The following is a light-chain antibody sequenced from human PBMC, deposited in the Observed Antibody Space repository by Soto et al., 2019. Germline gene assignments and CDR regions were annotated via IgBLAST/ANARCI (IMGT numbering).Light chain of an antibody. CDR1: SSDVGGYNY. Sequence: QSALTQPASVSGSPGQSITISCTGTSSDVGGYNYVSWYRHHPGRAPKLMIYDVSKRPSGVSNPFSGSESGNTASLTISGLEAEDAADYNCNSCTRGSTYVFGTGTKLTVL. CDR3: NSCTRGSTYV. J-gene: IGLJ1*01. V-gene: IGLV2-14*03. CDR2: DVS.